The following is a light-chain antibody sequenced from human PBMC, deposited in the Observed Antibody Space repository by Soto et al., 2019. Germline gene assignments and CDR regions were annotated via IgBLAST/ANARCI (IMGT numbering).Light chain of an antibody. Sequence: EIVMTQSPATLSVSPGERATLSCRASQSVSSNLAWYQQKPGQAPRLLIYGASTRATGIPARFSGSGSGTEFTLTISSLEPEDFALYYCQQCYNWPQWTFGQGTKVDIK. J-gene: IGKJ1*01. V-gene: IGKV3-15*01. CDR1: QSVSSN. CDR3: QQCYNWPQWT. CDR2: GAS.